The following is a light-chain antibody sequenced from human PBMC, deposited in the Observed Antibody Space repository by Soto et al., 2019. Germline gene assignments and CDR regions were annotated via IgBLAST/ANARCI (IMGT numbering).Light chain of an antibody. Sequence: QSALTQPASVSGSPGQSITISCTGTSSDVGGYDYVSWFQQHPGQAPKLVIYDVSHRPSGVSIRFSGSKSDNTASLTISGLQAEDEADYYCNSYTSSSTHVFGTGTKLTVL. CDR3: NSYTSSSTHV. CDR1: SSDVGGYDY. CDR2: DVS. J-gene: IGLJ1*01. V-gene: IGLV2-14*01.